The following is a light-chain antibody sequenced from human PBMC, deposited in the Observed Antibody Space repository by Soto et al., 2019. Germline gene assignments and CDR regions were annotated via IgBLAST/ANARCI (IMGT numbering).Light chain of an antibody. J-gene: IGLJ2*01. CDR3: SSYASSSTLV. CDR2: EVS. V-gene: IGLV2-14*01. Sequence: QSALTQPASVSGSPGQSITISCTGSSSDVGGYNYVSWYQQHPGKAPKLMISEVSNRPSGVSNRFSGSKSGNTASLIISGLQAEDEADYYCSSYASSSTLVFGGGTKLTVL. CDR1: SSDVGGYNY.